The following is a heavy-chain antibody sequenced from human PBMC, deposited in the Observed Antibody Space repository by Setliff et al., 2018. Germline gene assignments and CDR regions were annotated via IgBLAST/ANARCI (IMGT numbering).Heavy chain of an antibody. CDR3: ARTGTYRYCDY. D-gene: IGHD1-1*01. CDR1: GGSIDSSTYNSRSYY. CDR2: IYYSGNN. J-gene: IGHJ4*02. V-gene: IGHV4-39*01. Sequence: SETLSLTCTVSGGSIDSSTYNSRSYYWGWIRQPPGKGLEWIGRIYYSGNNYYNASLKSRLTISVDTSKNQFSLKLRSVTAADTAVYYCARTGTYRYCDYWGQGILVTVSS.